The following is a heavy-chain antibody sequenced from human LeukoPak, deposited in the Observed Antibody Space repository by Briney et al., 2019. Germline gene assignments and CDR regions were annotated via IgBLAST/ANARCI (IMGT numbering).Heavy chain of an antibody. CDR1: GFTFSSYG. J-gene: IGHJ4*02. V-gene: IGHV3-30*02. Sequence: RGSLRLSCAASGFTFSSYGMHWVRQAPGKGLEWVAFIRYDGSNKYYADSVKGRFTISRDNSKNTLFLQMNSLRAEDTAVYFCAKGGGFYYGSGSYVDYWGQGTLVTVSS. CDR3: AKGGGFYYGSGSYVDY. D-gene: IGHD3-10*01. CDR2: IRYDGSNK.